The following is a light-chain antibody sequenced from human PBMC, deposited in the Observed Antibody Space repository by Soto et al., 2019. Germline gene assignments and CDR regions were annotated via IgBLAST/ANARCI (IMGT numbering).Light chain of an antibody. V-gene: IGKV3-15*01. CDR3: QHYNNWPRT. J-gene: IGKJ1*01. CDR1: QSVSSN. CDR2: GAS. Sequence: EIVMTQSPATLSVSPGERATLSCRASQSVSSNLAWYQQKPGQAPRLLIYGASTRATGIPARFSGSGSGTDFTLTISILHSEDVAVYYYQHYNNWPRTFGQGTKVEI.